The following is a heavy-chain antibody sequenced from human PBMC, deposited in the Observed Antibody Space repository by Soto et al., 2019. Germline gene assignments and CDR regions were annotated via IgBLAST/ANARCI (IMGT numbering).Heavy chain of an antibody. CDR1: GFTFSSYG. J-gene: IGHJ4*02. CDR3: AKVFDCSSTSCYGDFDY. D-gene: IGHD2-2*01. Sequence: GGSLRLSCVAPGFTFSSYGMSWVRQAPGKGLEWVSSISGRGGSTYYADSVKGRFTISRDNSKNTLYLQMNSLRAEDTAVYYCAKVFDCSSTSCYGDFDYWGQGTLVTVSS. V-gene: IGHV3-23*01. CDR2: ISGRGGST.